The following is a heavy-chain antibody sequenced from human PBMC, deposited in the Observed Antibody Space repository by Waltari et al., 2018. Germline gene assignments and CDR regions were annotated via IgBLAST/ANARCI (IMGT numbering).Heavy chain of an antibody. Sequence: ELQLVESGGALVQPGGSLRLSGIACGLDFKTYSIHWVRQAPGKGLEWISYISSGSSSIDYADSMKGRFTISRDNAKNSLYLQMNSLRVEDTAVYYCARDKGDYGYYPYYMDVWGKGTTVTVSS. CDR2: ISSGSSSI. CDR1: GLDFKTYS. D-gene: IGHD4-17*01. V-gene: IGHV3-48*04. J-gene: IGHJ6*03. CDR3: ARDKGDYGYYPYYMDV.